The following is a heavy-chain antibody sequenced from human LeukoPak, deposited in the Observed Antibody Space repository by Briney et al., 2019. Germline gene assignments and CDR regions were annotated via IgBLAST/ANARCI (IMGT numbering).Heavy chain of an antibody. CDR1: GGSFSGYY. CDR3: ARHLYYYGSGSYHYYYYYYMDV. J-gene: IGHJ6*03. Sequence: PSETLSLTCAVYGGSFSGYYWSWIRQPPGKGLEWIGEINHSGSTNYNPSLKSRVTISVDTSKNQFSLKLSSVTAADTAVYYCARHLYYYGSGSYHYYYYYYMDVWGKGTTVTVSS. CDR2: INHSGST. D-gene: IGHD3-10*01. V-gene: IGHV4-34*01.